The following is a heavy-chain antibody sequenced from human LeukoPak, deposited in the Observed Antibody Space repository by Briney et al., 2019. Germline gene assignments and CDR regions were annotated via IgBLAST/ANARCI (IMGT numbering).Heavy chain of an antibody. V-gene: IGHV1-69*13. Sequence: SVKVSCKPSGGTFSSYAISWVPQALGQGLEWMGGIIPIFGTAHYAQKFQGRVTITADESTSTAYIELSSLRSEDTAVYYCARNLGELRSWFDPWGQGTLVTVSS. CDR1: GGTFSSYA. J-gene: IGHJ5*02. CDR2: IIPIFGTA. D-gene: IGHD1-7*01. CDR3: ARNLGELRSWFDP.